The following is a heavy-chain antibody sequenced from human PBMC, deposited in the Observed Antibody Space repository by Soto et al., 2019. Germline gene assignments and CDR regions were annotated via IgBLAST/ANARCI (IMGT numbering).Heavy chain of an antibody. CDR2: IKPIDGST. CDR1: GYTFNSFS. V-gene: IGHV1-46*02. CDR3: ARTLASSGMDV. J-gene: IGHJ6*02. D-gene: IGHD6-13*01. Sequence: ASVKVSCKASGYTFNSFSIHWARQAPGQGLEWMGIIKPIDGSTSYAQKFQGRVTMTRDTSTSTVYMELPSLRSEDTAVYYCARTLASSGMDVWGQGTTVTVSS.